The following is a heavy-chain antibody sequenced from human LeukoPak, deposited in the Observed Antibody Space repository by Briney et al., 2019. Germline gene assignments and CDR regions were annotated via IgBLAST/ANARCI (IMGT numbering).Heavy chain of an antibody. D-gene: IGHD3-10*01. V-gene: IGHV3-7*01. CDR2: IKQDGSEK. CDR3: TRNSGSHP. J-gene: IGHJ5*02. CDR1: GFTFSNYW. Sequence: GGSLRLSCAASGFTFSNYWVSWVRQAPGRGLEWVANIKQDGSEKYYVDSVKGRFTISRDNAKNSLYLQMNSLRAEDTAVYYCTRNSGSHPWGQGTLVTVSS.